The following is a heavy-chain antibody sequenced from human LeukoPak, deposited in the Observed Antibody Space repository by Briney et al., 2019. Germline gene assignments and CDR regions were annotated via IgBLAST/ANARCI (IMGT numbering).Heavy chain of an antibody. J-gene: IGHJ6*02. CDR1: GFTFSSYG. CDR3: AKSEGDRESLYGMDV. D-gene: IGHD3-10*01. CDR2: ISYDGSNK. Sequence: GGSLRLSCAASGFTFSSYGMHWVRQAPGKGLEWVAVISYDGSNKYYADSVKGRFTISRDNSKNTLYLQMNSLRAEDTAVYYCAKSEGDRESLYGMDVWGQGTTVTVSS. V-gene: IGHV3-30*18.